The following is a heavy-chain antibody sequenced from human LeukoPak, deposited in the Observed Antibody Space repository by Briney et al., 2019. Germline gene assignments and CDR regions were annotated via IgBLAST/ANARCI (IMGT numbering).Heavy chain of an antibody. CDR1: GFTFSIYG. J-gene: IGHJ4*02. V-gene: IGHV3-23*01. D-gene: IGHD1-26*01. CDR2: MSGSGGST. Sequence: GGSLRLSCASSGFTFSIYGMSWVRQAPWRGLEWVSAMSGSGGSTYYADSVKGRFTISRDNAKNSLYLQMSSLRAEDTAIYYCARDLRIVSGSYLDYWGQGTLVTVSS. CDR3: ARDLRIVSGSYLDY.